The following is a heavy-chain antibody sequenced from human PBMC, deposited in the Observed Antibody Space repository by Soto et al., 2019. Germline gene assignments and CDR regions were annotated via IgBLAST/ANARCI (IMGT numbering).Heavy chain of an antibody. Sequence: PSETLSLTCTVSAGVISTYYWSWIRQPPGKGLEWIGYIYYSGSTNYNPSLKSRVTISVDTSKNQFSLNLNSVTAADTAVYYCARTLSGGFDYWGQGTLVTVSS. CDR2: IYYSGST. CDR1: AGVISTYY. J-gene: IGHJ4*02. CDR3: ARTLSGGFDY. V-gene: IGHV4-59*01.